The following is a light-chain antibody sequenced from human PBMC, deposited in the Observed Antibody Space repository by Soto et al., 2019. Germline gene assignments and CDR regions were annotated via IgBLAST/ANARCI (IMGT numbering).Light chain of an antibody. CDR3: CAYVGSSSTYV. CDR1: SSNVGSNT. J-gene: IGLJ1*01. Sequence: QSVLTQPPSASGTPGQRVTISCSGSSSNVGSNTVNWYQQLPGKAPRVMIYEGSRRPSGVSDRFSGSKSGNTASLTISGLQAEDEADYYCCAYVGSSSTYVFGTGTKVTVL. V-gene: IGLV2-23*01. CDR2: EGS.